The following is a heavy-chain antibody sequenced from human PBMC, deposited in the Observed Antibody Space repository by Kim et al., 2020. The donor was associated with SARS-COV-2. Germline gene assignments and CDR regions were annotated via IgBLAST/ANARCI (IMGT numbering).Heavy chain of an antibody. CDR1: GYSFTSYW. V-gene: IGHV5-10-1*01. J-gene: IGHJ6*02. CDR3: AVTPPVPGDYGGYYYYGMDV. CDR2: IDPSDSYT. Sequence: GESLKISCKGSGYSFTSYWISWVRQMPGKGLEWRGRIDPSDSYTNYNPSFQGHVTISADKSISTAYLQWSSLKASDTAMYYCAVTPPVPGDYGGYYYYGMDVWGQGTTVTVSS. D-gene: IGHD4-17*01.